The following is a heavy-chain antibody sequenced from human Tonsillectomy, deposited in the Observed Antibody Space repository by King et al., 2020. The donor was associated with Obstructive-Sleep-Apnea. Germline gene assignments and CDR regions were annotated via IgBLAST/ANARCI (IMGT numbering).Heavy chain of an antibody. CDR2: IYYSGST. Sequence: QLQESGPGLVKPSQTLSLTCSVSGGSISSGDYYWSWIRQHPGKGLEWIGYIYYSGSTNYNPSLKSRVSISVDTSKNQFSLKLSSVTAADMAVYYCARAPMVRGIIRWFDPWGQGTLVTVSS. D-gene: IGHD3-10*01. J-gene: IGHJ5*02. CDR3: ARAPMVRGIIRWFDP. CDR1: GGSISSGDYY. V-gene: IGHV4-31*03.